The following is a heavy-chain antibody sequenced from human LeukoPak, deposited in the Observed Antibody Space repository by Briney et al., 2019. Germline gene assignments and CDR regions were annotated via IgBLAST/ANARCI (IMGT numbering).Heavy chain of an antibody. D-gene: IGHD6-6*01. CDR1: GFTFSSYG. CDR3: ARPLVF. J-gene: IGHJ4*02. Sequence: TGGSLRLSCAASGFTFSSYGMHWVRQAPGKGLEWVAVIWYDGDNKYYADSVKGRFTISRDNARNSLFLQMNNLRDEDTAVYYCARPLVFWGQGTLVTVSS. CDR2: IWYDGDNK. V-gene: IGHV3-33*01.